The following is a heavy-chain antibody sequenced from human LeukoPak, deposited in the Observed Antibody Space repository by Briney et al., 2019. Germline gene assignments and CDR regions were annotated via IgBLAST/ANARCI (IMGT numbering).Heavy chain of an antibody. V-gene: IGHV1-2*02. D-gene: IGHD2-2*01. CDR3: ARDRMGDCATTTCYLAF. J-gene: IGHJ4*02. CDR1: GYTFTAYY. Sequence: ASVKVSCKASGYTFTAYYLHWVRQAPGQGLEWMGWMNPNSGDTNYAQKFQGRVTMTRNTSITTAYMELSGLTSDDTAMYYCARDRMGDCATTTCYLAFWGQGALVTLSS. CDR2: MNPNSGDT.